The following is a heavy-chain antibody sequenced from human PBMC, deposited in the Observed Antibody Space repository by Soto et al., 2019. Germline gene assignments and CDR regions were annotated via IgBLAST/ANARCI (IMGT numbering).Heavy chain of an antibody. CDR1: GFTFSDHY. Sequence: PGGSLRLSCAASGFTFSDHYMDWVRQAPGKGLEWVARIRNRANSYTTEYAASVKGRFTISRDDSENSLYLQMNSLQTEDTAVYYCASSFVGVFRCINXWGQGTLVTVSX. CDR3: ASSFVGVFRCINX. D-gene: IGHD3-10*01. V-gene: IGHV3-72*01. CDR2: IRNRANSYTT. J-gene: IGHJ4*02.